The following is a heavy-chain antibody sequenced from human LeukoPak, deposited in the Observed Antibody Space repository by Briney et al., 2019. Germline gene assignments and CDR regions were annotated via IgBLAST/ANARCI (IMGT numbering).Heavy chain of an antibody. CDR2: IIPIFGTA. V-gene: IGHV1-69*01. CDR1: GGTFSSYA. D-gene: IGHD2-15*01. Sequence: SVKVSCKASGGTFSSYAISWVRQAPGQGLEWMGGIIPIFGTANYAQKFQGRVTITADESTSTAYMELSSLRSEDTAVYYCAREGGHCSGGSCYSVDWFDPWGQGTLVTVSS. CDR3: AREGGHCSGGSCYSVDWFDP. J-gene: IGHJ5*02.